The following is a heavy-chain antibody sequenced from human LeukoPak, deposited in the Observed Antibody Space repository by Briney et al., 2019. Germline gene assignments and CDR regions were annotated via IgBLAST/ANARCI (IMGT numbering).Heavy chain of an antibody. J-gene: IGHJ4*02. D-gene: IGHD6-19*01. CDR1: GFTFSSYG. CDR2: ISGSGGST. V-gene: IGHV3-23*01. Sequence: PGGSLRLSCAASGFTFSSYGMSWVRQAPGKGLEWVSAISGSGGSTYYADSVKGRLTISRDNSKNTLYLQMNSLRAEDTAVYYCARASLQWLVPGPLDYWGQGTLVTVSS. CDR3: ARASLQWLVPGPLDY.